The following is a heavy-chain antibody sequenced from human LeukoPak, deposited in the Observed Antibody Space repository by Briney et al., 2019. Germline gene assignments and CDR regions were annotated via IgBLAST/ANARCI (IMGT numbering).Heavy chain of an antibody. J-gene: IGHJ4*02. D-gene: IGHD4-17*01. Sequence: SETLSPTCTVSGGSISSSTYYWGWIRQPPGKGLEWIGSIYYSGSTYYSPSLKSRVAISVDTSKNQFSLKLSSVTASDTAVYFCARHGDYLYYFDYWGQGTLVTVSS. CDR3: ARHGDYLYYFDY. CDR1: GGSISSSTYY. V-gene: IGHV4-39*01. CDR2: IYYSGST.